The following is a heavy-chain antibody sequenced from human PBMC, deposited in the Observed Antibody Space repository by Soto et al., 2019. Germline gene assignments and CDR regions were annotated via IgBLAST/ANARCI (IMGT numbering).Heavy chain of an antibody. J-gene: IGHJ4*02. CDR1: GFTFSNAW. Sequence: PGGSLRLSCAASGFTFSNAWMNWVRQAPGKGLEWVGRIKSKTDGGTTDYAAPVKGRFTISRDDSKNTLYLQMNSLKTEDTAVYYCTTDSSGYYYVDIDYWGQGTLVTVSS. V-gene: IGHV3-15*07. CDR2: IKSKTDGGTT. D-gene: IGHD3-22*01. CDR3: TTDSSGYYYVDIDY.